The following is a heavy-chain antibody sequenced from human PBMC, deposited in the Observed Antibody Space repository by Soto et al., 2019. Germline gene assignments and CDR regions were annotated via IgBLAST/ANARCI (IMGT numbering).Heavy chain of an antibody. Sequence: SETLSLTCTVSVGSISSSSYYWGWIRQPPGKGLEGIGRIYYSGSTNYNPSLKSRLTISVDTSKNQFSLKLSSVTAADTAVYYCARRYGDYDLSCFDYWGQGTLVTVSS. CDR1: VGSISSSSYY. D-gene: IGHD4-17*01. CDR2: IYYSGST. J-gene: IGHJ4*02. V-gene: IGHV4-39*07. CDR3: ARRYGDYDLSCFDY.